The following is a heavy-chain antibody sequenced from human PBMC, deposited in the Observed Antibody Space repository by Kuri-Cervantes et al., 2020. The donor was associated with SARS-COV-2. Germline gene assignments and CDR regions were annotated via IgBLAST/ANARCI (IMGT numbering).Heavy chain of an antibody. CDR1: GGSFSGYY. CDR2: INHSGST. D-gene: IGHD3-22*01. V-gene: IGHV4-34*01. Sequence: SETLSLTCAIYGGSFSGYYWSWIRQPPGKGLEWIGEINHSGSTNYNPSLKSRVTISVDTSKNQFSLKLSSVTAADTAVYYCARHPAYYDSSGYHFDYWGQGTLVTVSS. J-gene: IGHJ4*02. CDR3: ARHPAYYDSSGYHFDY.